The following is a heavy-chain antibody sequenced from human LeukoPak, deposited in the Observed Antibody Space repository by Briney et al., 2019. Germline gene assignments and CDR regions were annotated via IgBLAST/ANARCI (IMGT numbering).Heavy chain of an antibody. Sequence: ASVKVSCKASGYTFTGYYMHWLRQAPGQGLEWMGWINPNSGGTNYAQKFQGRVTMTRDTSISTAYMELSRLRSDDTAVYYCARVPPLYCSSTSCYGGGFDYWGQGTLVTVSS. D-gene: IGHD2-2*01. CDR1: GYTFTGYY. J-gene: IGHJ4*02. V-gene: IGHV1-2*02. CDR2: INPNSGGT. CDR3: ARVPPLYCSSTSCYGGGFDY.